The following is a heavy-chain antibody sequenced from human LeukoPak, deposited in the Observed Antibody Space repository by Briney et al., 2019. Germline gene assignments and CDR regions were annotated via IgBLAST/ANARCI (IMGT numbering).Heavy chain of an antibody. CDR2: IYPRDGST. CDR1: GYTFTNNY. D-gene: IGHD3-22*01. J-gene: IGHJ4*02. CDR3: ARAYDSSGYYAGF. V-gene: IGHV1-46*01. Sequence: ASVKVSCKASGYTFTNNYLHWVRQAPGQGLEWMGMIYPRDGSTSYAQNFQGRVTITADESTSTAYMELSSLRSEDTAVYYCARAYDSSGYYAGFWGQGTLVTVSS.